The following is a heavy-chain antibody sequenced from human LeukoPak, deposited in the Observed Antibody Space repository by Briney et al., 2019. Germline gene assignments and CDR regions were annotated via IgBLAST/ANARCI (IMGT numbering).Heavy chain of an antibody. CDR1: GFTFSSYA. CDR2: ISGSGGST. CDR3: AKDRGVVVPAPPCY. D-gene: IGHD2-2*01. V-gene: IGHV3-23*01. J-gene: IGHJ4*02. Sequence: GGSLRLSRAASGFTFSSYAMSWVRQAPGKGLEWVSAISGSGGSTYYADSVKGRFTISRDNAKNTLYLQMNSLIAEDTAVYYCAKDRGVVVPAPPCYWGPGTLVNVSS.